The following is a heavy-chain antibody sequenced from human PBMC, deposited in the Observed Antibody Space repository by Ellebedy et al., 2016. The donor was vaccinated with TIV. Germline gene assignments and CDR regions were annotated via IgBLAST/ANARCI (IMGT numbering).Heavy chain of an antibody. J-gene: IGHJ4*02. Sequence: GESLKISXVASGFTFSDYWMSWVRQAPGKGLEWVANINQDGSEKYYVDSVKGRFTVSRDSAKNSLFLQMNSLRAEDTAVYYCARDTGRFVEWYYFDYWGQGTLVTVSS. CDR1: GFTFSDYW. V-gene: IGHV3-7*01. CDR3: ARDTGRFVEWYYFDY. D-gene: IGHD3-3*01. CDR2: INQDGSEK.